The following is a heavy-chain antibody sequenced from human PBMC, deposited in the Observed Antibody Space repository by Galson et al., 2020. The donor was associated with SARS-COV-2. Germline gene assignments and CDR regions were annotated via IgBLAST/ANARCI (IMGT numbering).Heavy chain of an antibody. J-gene: IGHJ4*02. D-gene: IGHD6-13*01. Sequence: QLGESLKISCAASGFTFSNSGIHWVRQGPGKGLEWVAFIRYDGQSKYYGDSVRGRFTVSRDDSKNTVYLQMNSLRNEDTAVYYCAKDKTTSATGGLGYLDYWGQRTLVTVSP. CDR1: GFTFSNSG. V-gene: IGHV3-30*02. CDR3: AKDKTTSATGGLGYLDY. CDR2: IRYDGQSK.